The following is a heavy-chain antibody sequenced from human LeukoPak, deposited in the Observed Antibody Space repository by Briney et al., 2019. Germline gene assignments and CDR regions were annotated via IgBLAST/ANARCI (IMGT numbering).Heavy chain of an antibody. CDR3: AKESLVVIESYFDN. J-gene: IGHJ4*02. V-gene: IGHV3-23*01. CDR1: GFTFSDFA. CDR2: ITGSGETK. Sequence: GGSLRLSCVVSGFTFSDFAMSWVRRAPGKGLEWVSAITGSGETKYYADSVKGRFTISRDNSKNTLYLQMNSLRDEDTAEYFCAKESLVVIESYFDNWGQGTLVTVSS. D-gene: IGHD3-22*01.